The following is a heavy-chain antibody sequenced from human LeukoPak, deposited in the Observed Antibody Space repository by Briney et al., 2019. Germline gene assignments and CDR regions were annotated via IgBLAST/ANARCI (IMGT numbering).Heavy chain of an antibody. CDR3: AQRTTPYYSFWL. J-gene: IGHJ4*02. D-gene: IGHD3-10*01. V-gene: IGHV2-5*02. CDR2: IYWDDDK. Sequence: ESGPTLVKPTQTLTLTCTFSGFSLSTSGVGVGWIRQPPGKALEWLALIYWDDDKRYSPSLKSRLTITKDTSKNQVVLTMTNMDPVDTATYHCAQRTTPYYSFWLWGQGTLVTVSS. CDR1: GFSLSTSGVG.